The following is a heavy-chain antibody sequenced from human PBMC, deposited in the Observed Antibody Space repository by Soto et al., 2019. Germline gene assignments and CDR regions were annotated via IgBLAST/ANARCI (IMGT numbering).Heavy chain of an antibody. CDR3: AREVRGGFTGIFDQ. V-gene: IGHV4-4*07. D-gene: IGHD2-15*01. J-gene: IGHJ4*02. Sequence: QVQLQGSGPGQVKPSETLSLTYTVSGDSISDYFYWSWIRQPAGKGLEWIGRIYTDGTTKYNPSLKRRVTPTLEKSKNQFSLRLSSVTGADTAVYYFAREVRGGFTGIFDQWGRGSRVTVSS. CDR1: GDSISDYFY. CDR2: IYTDGTT.